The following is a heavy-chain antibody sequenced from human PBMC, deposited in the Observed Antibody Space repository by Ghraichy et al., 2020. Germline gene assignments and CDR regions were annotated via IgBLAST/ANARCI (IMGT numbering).Heavy chain of an antibody. V-gene: IGHV3-23*01. CDR1: GFTFSSYA. CDR2: ISGSGGST. J-gene: IGHJ4*02. Sequence: GGSLRLSCAASGFTFSSYAMSWVRQAPGKGLEWVSAISGSGGSTYYADSVKGRFTISRDNSKNTLYLQMNSLRAEDTAVYYCAKDRQWLLKRIPFDYWGQGTLVTVSS. CDR3: AKDRQWLLKRIPFDY. D-gene: IGHD3-22*01.